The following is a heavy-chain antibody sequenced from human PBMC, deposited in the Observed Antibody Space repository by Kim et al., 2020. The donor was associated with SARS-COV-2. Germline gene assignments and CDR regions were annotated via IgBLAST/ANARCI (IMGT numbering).Heavy chain of an antibody. D-gene: IGHD6-13*01. CDR1: GFTFSSYG. V-gene: IGHV3-30*18. J-gene: IGHJ4*02. Sequence: GGSLRLSCAASGFTFSSYGIHWVRQAPGKGLEWVAVISYDGSNKYYADSVKGRFTISRDNSKNTLYLQMNSLRAEDTAVYYCAKDPGSSSWKIDYWGQGT. CDR3: AKDPGSSSWKIDY. CDR2: ISYDGSNK.